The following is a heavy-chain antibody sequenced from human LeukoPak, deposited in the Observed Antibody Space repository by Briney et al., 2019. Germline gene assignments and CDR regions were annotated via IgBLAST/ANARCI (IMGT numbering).Heavy chain of an antibody. D-gene: IGHD3-22*01. V-gene: IGHV4-34*01. CDR2: INHSGST. Sequence: SETLSLTCAVYGGSFSGCYWSWIRQPPGKGLEWIGEINHSGSTNYNPSLKSRVTISVDTSKNQFSLKLSSVTAADTAVYYCARGVSSGYYGFDYWGQGTLVTVSS. CDR3: ARGVSSGYYGFDY. J-gene: IGHJ4*02. CDR1: GGSFSGCY.